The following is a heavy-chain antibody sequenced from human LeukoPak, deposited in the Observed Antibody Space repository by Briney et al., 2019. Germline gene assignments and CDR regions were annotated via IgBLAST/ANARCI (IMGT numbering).Heavy chain of an antibody. Sequence: GGSLRLSCAASGVTFSNYWMTWVRQAPGKGLEWVANIKQDGSQKYYVDSVKGRFTISRDNAKNSLFLLMTSLRAEDTAVYYCARDLWGGSGSGYDYWGQGTLVTVSS. CDR1: GVTFSNYW. V-gene: IGHV3-7*04. D-gene: IGHD3-10*01. CDR2: IKQDGSQK. CDR3: ARDLWGGSGSGYDY. J-gene: IGHJ4*02.